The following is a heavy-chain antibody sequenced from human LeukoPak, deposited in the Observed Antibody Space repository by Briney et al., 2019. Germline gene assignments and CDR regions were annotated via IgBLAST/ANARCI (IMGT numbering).Heavy chain of an antibody. Sequence: GGSLRLSCAASGFTFSSYSMNWVRQAPGKGLEWVSYISSSSSTIYYADSVKGRFTISRDNAKNSLYLQMNSLRAEDTAVYYCARVWGRAVVTSYYMDVWGKGTTVTVSS. CDR1: GFTFSSYS. V-gene: IGHV3-48*04. CDR2: ISSSSSTI. CDR3: ARVWGRAVVTSYYMDV. J-gene: IGHJ6*03. D-gene: IGHD4-23*01.